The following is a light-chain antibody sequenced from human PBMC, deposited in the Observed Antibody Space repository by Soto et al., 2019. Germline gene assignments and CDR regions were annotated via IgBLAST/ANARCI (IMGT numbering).Light chain of an antibody. CDR2: KIS. J-gene: IGKJ1*01. CDR3: MQGSHWPTT. Sequence: DVVMTQSPLSLPVTLGQPATISCRSSQGLVHSDGNTYLSWFQQRPGQSPRRLIYKISNRDSGVPDRFSGSGSGTDFTLKISRVEPEDIGVYYCMQGSHWPTTFGQGTKVDIK. CDR1: QGLVHSDGNTY. V-gene: IGKV2-30*02.